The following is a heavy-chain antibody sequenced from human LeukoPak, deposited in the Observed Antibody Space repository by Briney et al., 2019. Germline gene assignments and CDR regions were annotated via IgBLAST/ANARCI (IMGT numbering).Heavy chain of an antibody. Sequence: QTGGSLRLSCAASGFTFSSYAMSWVRQAPGKGLEWVSAISGSGGSTYYADSVKGRFTISRDNSKSTLYLQLNSLRAEDTAIYYCAKGIDSTGYYPFDYWGQGTLVTVSS. CDR3: AKGIDSTGYYPFDY. CDR1: GFTFSSYA. J-gene: IGHJ4*02. CDR2: ISGSGGST. D-gene: IGHD3-22*01. V-gene: IGHV3-23*01.